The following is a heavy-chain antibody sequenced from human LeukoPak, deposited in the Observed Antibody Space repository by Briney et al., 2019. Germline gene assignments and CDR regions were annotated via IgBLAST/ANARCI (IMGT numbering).Heavy chain of an antibody. CDR3: ATVTYGRLDY. D-gene: IGHD3-10*01. Sequence: GGSLRLSCAASGFTFSDYYVSWIRQAPGKGLEWVSYISSSGRTIYYADSVKGRFTISRDNAKNPLYLQMNSLRVEDRAVYYCATVTYGRLDYWGQGTLVTVSS. V-gene: IGHV3-11*04. CDR2: ISSSGRTI. J-gene: IGHJ4*02. CDR1: GFTFSDYY.